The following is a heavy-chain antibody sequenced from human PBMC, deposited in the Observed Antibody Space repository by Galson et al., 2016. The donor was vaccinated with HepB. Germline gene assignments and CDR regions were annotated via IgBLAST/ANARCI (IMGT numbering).Heavy chain of an antibody. CDR2: INPDGSQT. CDR1: GFTFRTSW. D-gene: IGHD1-7*01. CDR3: ARIIKTGTKSHFDY. Sequence: SLRLSCAASGFTFRTSWMSWVRQPPGKGPEWVANINPDGSQTYYVDSVKGRFNISKDNAKNSLYLRMNSLKADDTAVYYCARIIKTGTKSHFDYWGQGTLVTVSS. V-gene: IGHV3-7*01. J-gene: IGHJ4*02.